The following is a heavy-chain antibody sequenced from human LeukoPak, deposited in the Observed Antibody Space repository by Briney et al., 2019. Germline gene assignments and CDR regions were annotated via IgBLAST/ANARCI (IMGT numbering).Heavy chain of an antibody. J-gene: IGHJ4*02. Sequence: PSETLSLTCTVSGGSISNYYWNWIRQPAGKGLDWIGRIYSRGNTDYNPSLKSRVTMSVDTSKNQFSLKLSSVTAADTAVYYCAREVGYPYYFDSWGQGTLVTVSS. D-gene: IGHD1-26*01. V-gene: IGHV4-4*07. CDR1: GGSISNYY. CDR2: IYSRGNT. CDR3: AREVGYPYYFDS.